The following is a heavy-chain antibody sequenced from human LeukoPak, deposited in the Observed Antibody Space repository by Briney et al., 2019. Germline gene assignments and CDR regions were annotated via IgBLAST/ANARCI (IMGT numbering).Heavy chain of an antibody. V-gene: IGHV3-30*18. Sequence: GRSLRLSCAASGFTFSAYGMNWVRQAPGKGLEWVAVISKDASVKHYADSVKGRFTISRDNSRNTMYLQMNSLRVEDTAVYYCAKEAGYNYAPLDSWGQGTLVTVSP. D-gene: IGHD5-18*01. CDR2: ISKDASVK. CDR3: AKEAGYNYAPLDS. J-gene: IGHJ4*02. CDR1: GFTFSAYG.